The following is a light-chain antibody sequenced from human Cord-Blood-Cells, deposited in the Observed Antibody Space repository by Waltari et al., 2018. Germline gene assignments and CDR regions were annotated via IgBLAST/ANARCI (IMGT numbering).Light chain of an antibody. J-gene: IGLJ2*01. CDR1: SSDVGSYNL. V-gene: IGLV2-23*01. CDR3: CSYAGSSTVV. Sequence: QSALTQPASVSGSPGQSITISCTGTSSDVGSYNLVSWYQQHPGKAPKLMIYEGSKRPAGVSNRFSDSKSGNTASLAISGLQADDEADYYCCSYAGSSTVVFGGGTKLTVL. CDR2: EGS.